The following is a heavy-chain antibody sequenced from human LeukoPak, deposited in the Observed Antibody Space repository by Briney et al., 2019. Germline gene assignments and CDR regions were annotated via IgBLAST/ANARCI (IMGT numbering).Heavy chain of an antibody. CDR2: IYHSGST. CDR1: GYSISSGYY. Sequence: SETLSLTCAVSGYSISSGYYWGWIRQPPGKGREGIGRIYHSGSTYYNPSLKSRGTISVDTSKSQFSLKLSPVTAADTAVYYCASQYYDFWSGYYYFDYWGQGTLVTVSS. CDR3: ASQYYDFWSGYYYFDY. V-gene: IGHV4-38-2*01. J-gene: IGHJ4*02. D-gene: IGHD3-3*01.